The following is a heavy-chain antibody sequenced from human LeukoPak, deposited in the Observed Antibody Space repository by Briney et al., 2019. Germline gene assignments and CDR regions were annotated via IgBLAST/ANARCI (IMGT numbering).Heavy chain of an antibody. J-gene: IGHJ4*02. D-gene: IGHD5-12*01. CDR2: ISGSGDTT. V-gene: IGHV3-23*01. CDR3: AKEMASHGYFDY. CDR1: GFTFSNYA. Sequence: PGGSLRLSCAASGFTFSNYAMTWVRQTPGKGLEWVSAISGSGDTTYYADSVRGRFTVSRDNSKSTLYLQMNSLRAEDTAVYYCAKEMASHGYFDYWGQGTLVTVSS.